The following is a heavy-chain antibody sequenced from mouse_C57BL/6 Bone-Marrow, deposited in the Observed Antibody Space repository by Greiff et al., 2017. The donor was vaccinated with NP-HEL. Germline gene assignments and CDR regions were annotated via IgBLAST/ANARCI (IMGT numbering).Heavy chain of an antibody. V-gene: IGHV1-53*01. J-gene: IGHJ4*01. CDR1: GYTFTSYW. Sequence: VQLQQPGTELVKPGASVKLSCKASGYTFTSYWMHWVKQRPGQGLEWIGNINPSNGGTNYNEKFKSKATLTVDKSSSTAYMQLSSLTSEDYAVYYCATGAYYDGSSYYARDYWGQGTTVTVSS. CDR2: INPSNGGT. D-gene: IGHD1-1*01. CDR3: ATGAYYDGSSYYARDY.